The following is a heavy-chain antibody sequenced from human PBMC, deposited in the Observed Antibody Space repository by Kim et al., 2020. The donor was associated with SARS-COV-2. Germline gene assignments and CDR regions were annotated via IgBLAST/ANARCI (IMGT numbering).Heavy chain of an antibody. V-gene: IGHV3-23*01. D-gene: IGHD3-22*01. J-gene: IGHJ4*02. Sequence: YYADSVKGRFTISRDNSKNTLYLQMNSLRAEDTAVYYCAKAGPLSSAEDYWGQGTLVTVSS. CDR3: AKAGPLSSAEDY.